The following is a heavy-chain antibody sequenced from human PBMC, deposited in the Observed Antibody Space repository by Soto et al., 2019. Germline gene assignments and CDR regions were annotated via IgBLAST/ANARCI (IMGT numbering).Heavy chain of an antibody. CDR1: GYTYIAKG. CDR3: VRDRLTGAGTKVSDF. CDR2: MNSYNGHT. Sequence: SAEASWKAPGYTYIAKGMCWLRQSTGQGLEWMGWMNSYNGHTDYAQKFQGRVTMTTDTSTTTAYMDLRSRSSDDTAVYYCVRDRLTGAGTKVSDFWVQGTLV. V-gene: IGHV1-18*01. D-gene: IGHD6-19*01. J-gene: IGHJ4*02.